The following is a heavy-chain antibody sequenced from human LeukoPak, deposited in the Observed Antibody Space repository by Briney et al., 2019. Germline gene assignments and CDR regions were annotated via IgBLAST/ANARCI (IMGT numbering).Heavy chain of an antibody. CDR3: AREGVIFTYYYDSSGYYTFDY. CDR2: INHSGST. J-gene: IGHJ4*02. CDR1: GGSFSGYY. Sequence: SETLSLTCAVYGGSFSGYYWSWIRQPPGKGLEWIGEINHSGSTNYNPSLKSRVTISVDTSKNQFSLKLSSVTAADTAVYYCAREGVIFTYYYDSSGYYTFDYWGQGTLVTVSS. D-gene: IGHD3-22*01. V-gene: IGHV4-34*01.